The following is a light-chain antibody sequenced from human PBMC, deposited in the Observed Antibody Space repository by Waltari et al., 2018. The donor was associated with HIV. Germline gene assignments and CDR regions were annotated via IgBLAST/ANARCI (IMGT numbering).Light chain of an antibody. CDR1: QGAATY. CDR2: DTS. CDR3: QQRDNWLT. J-gene: IGKJ4*01. Sequence: EVVLTQSPATLSLSPGERATLSCRASQGAATYLAWYQQKPGQAPRLLIYDTSNRATGIPARFIGSGSGTDFTLTISSLEPEDFAVYYCQQRDNWLTFGGGTRVEI. V-gene: IGKV3-11*01.